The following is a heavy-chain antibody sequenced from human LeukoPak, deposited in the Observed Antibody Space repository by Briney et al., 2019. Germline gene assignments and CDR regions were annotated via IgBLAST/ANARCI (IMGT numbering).Heavy chain of an antibody. CDR3: ASNRDYGDYYPLDY. Sequence: GGSLRLSCAASGFTFSSYSMNWVRQAPGKGLEWVAFIRYDGSNKYYADSVKGRFTISRDNSKNTLYLQMNSLRAEDTAVYYCASNRDYGDYYPLDYWGQGTLVTVSS. CDR1: GFTFSSYS. V-gene: IGHV3-30*02. D-gene: IGHD4-17*01. CDR2: IRYDGSNK. J-gene: IGHJ4*02.